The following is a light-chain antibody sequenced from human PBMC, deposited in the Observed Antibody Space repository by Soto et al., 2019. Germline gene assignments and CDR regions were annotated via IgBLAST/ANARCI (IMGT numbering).Light chain of an antibody. V-gene: IGLV2-23*02. CDR2: EVS. J-gene: IGLJ1*01. CDR3: CSYAGSSIYV. Sequence: QSVLTQPASLSGSPGQSITISCTGTSSNIGSYNLVSWYQQHPGKAPKVMIYEVSKRPSGVSNRFSVSKSGNTASLTISGLQAEDEADYYFCSYAGSSIYVFGTGTKVTVL. CDR1: SSNIGSYNL.